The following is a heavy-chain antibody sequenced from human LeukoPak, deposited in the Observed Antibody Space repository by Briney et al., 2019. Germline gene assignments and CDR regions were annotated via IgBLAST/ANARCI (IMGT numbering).Heavy chain of an antibody. CDR1: GFTFSSYG. Sequence: TGGSLRLSCAASGFTFSSYGMHWVRQAPGKGLEWVAVIWYDGSNKYYADSVKGRFTISRDNSKNTLYLQMNSLRAEDTAMYYCAREVGIRGHFDYWGRGTPVTVSS. V-gene: IGHV3-33*08. CDR2: IWYDGSNK. CDR3: AREVGIRGHFDY. J-gene: IGHJ4*02. D-gene: IGHD1-26*01.